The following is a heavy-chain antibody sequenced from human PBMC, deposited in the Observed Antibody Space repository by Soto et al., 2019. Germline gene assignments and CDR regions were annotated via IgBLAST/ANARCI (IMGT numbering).Heavy chain of an antibody. J-gene: IGHJ4*02. CDR2: ISAYNSNT. CDR1: GYTFTDFG. CDR3: ARDSGNLGNWAYFFDY. D-gene: IGHD7-27*01. Sequence: QGQLVQSGAEVKKPGASVKVSFKASGYTFTDFGISWVRQAPGQGLEWMGWISAYNSNTNYAQKVQGRVTMTTDTSTSTAYMELRNLTSDATAVYFCARDSGNLGNWAYFFDYWGQGTLVTVSS. V-gene: IGHV1-18*01.